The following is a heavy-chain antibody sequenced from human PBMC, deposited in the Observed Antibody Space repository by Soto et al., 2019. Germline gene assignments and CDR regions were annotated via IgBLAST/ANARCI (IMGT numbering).Heavy chain of an antibody. J-gene: IGHJ4*02. D-gene: IGHD6-13*01. CDR3: ARGGQYRSRWYSTSFDY. CDR1: GFTFSSYG. V-gene: IGHV3-33*01. CDR2: IWYDGSNK. Sequence: QPGGSLRLSCAASGFTFSSYGMHWVRQAPGKGLEWVAVIWYDGSNKYYADSVKGRFTISRDNSKNTPYPPMNSLRAEDTAVYYCARGGQYRSRWYSTSFDYWGQGGLVTVSS.